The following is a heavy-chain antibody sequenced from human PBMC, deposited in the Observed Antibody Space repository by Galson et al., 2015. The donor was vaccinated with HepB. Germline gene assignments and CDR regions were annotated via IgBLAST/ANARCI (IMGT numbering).Heavy chain of an antibody. V-gene: IGHV3-23*01. CDR1: GFTFSSYA. CDR3: AKGEYYDFWSGYSGFDP. J-gene: IGHJ5*02. Sequence: SLRLSCAASGFTFSSYAMSWVRQAPGKGLEWVSAISGSGGSTYYADSVKGRFTISRDNSKNTLYLQMNSLRAEDTAVYYCAKGEYYDFWSGYSGFDPWGQGTLVTVSS. D-gene: IGHD3-3*01. CDR2: ISGSGGST.